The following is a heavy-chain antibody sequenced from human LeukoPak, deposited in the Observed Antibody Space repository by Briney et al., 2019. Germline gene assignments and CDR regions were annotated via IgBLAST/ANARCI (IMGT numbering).Heavy chain of an antibody. CDR3: ARASPNLPGIAVAGTRGNWFDP. CDR1: GGSFSGYY. CDR2: INHSGST. Sequence: PSETLSLTCAVYGGSFSGYYWSWIRQPPGKGLEWIGEINHSGSTNYNPSLKSRVTISVDTSKNQFSLKLSSVTAADTAVYYCARASPNLPGIAVAGTRGNWFDPWGQGTLVTVSS. D-gene: IGHD6-19*01. V-gene: IGHV4-34*01. J-gene: IGHJ5*02.